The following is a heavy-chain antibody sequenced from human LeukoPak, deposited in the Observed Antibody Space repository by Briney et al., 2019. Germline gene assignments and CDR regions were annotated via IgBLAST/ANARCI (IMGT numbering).Heavy chain of an antibody. CDR1: GFTFRSYE. CDR2: ISSSSSYI. J-gene: IGHJ4*02. CDR3: ARAETIQTYFDY. Sequence: GGSLRLSCAASGFTFRSYEMNWVRQAPGKGLEWVSSISSSSSYIYYADSVKGRFTISRDNAKNSLYLQMNSLRAEDTAVYYCARAETIQTYFDYWGQGTLVTVSS. D-gene: IGHD1-1*01. V-gene: IGHV3-21*01.